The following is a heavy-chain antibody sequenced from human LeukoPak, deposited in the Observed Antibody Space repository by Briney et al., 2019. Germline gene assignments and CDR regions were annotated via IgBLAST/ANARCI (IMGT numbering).Heavy chain of an antibody. CDR3: AGLEFDSGWYYFAH. V-gene: IGHV4-34*01. CDR1: GGSLSGHY. D-gene: IGHD6-13*01. J-gene: IGHJ4*01. CDR2: INHSGIT. Sequence: ASETLSLTCGVSGGSLSGHYWSWIRQPPGKGLEWIGEINHSGITNYNPSLKSRVTISLDASKNQFSLKLKSVAAADIGVYYCAGLEFDSGWYYFAHWGHGTLVTVSS.